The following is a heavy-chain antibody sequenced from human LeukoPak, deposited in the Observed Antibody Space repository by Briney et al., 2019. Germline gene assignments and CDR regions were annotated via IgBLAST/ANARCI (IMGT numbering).Heavy chain of an antibody. Sequence: GGSLRLSCAASGFTFSSYAMHWVRQAPGKGLEWVAVISYDGSNKYYADSVKGRFTISRDNSKNTLYLQMNSLRAEDTAVYYCARGQIVVVPAAMYYWGQGTLVTVSS. CDR2: ISYDGSNK. V-gene: IGHV3-30-3*01. D-gene: IGHD2-2*01. CDR1: GFTFSSYA. J-gene: IGHJ4*02. CDR3: ARGQIVVVPAAMYY.